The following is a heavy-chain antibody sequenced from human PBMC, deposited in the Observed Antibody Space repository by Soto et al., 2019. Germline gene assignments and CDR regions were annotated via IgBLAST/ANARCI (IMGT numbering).Heavy chain of an antibody. CDR2: ISGSGGST. CDR3: AKDPPTTVVNY. V-gene: IGHV3-23*01. CDR1: GFTFSSYA. D-gene: IGHD4-17*01. J-gene: IGHJ4*02. Sequence: LKISCAASGFTFSSYAMSWVRQAPGKGLEWVPAISGSGGSTYYADSVKGRFTISRDNSKNTLYLQMNSLRAEDTAVYYCAKDPPTTVVNYWGQGILVTVSS.